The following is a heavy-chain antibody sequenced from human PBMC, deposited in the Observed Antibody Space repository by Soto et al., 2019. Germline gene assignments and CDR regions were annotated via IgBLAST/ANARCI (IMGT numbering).Heavy chain of an antibody. Sequence: QVQLVQSSGEVKKPGASVKVSCKTSGYSFTTYGISWVRQAPGQGLEWMGWISGYNGNTNYAQNLQGRVTMTTDTSTSTAYMVLRRLRSDDTAVYYCAREGPAPYYYYGMDVWGQGSTVTFSS. V-gene: IGHV1-18*01. J-gene: IGHJ6*02. CDR1: GYSFTTYG. CDR3: AREGPAPYYYYGMDV. CDR2: ISGYNGNT.